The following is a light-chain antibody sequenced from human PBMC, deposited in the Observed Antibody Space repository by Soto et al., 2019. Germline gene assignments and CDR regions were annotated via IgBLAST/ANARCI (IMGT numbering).Light chain of an antibody. V-gene: IGKV1-39*01. Sequence: DIQMTQSPSTLSGSVGDRVTITCRASQSIVTYLNWYLQKPGKAPKLLIYAASTLQSGVPSRFSGSGSGTDFTLTISCLQSEDFATYYCQQYYSYPTFGQGTRLEIK. CDR3: QQYYSYPT. CDR2: AAS. J-gene: IGKJ5*01. CDR1: QSIVTY.